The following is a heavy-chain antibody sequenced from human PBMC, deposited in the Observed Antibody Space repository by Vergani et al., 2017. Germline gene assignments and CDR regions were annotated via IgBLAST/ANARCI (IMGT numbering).Heavy chain of an antibody. D-gene: IGHD3-22*01. CDR2: IYYSGST. J-gene: IGHJ6*02. CDR3: ARDRWYSYDSSGYPVSHYYYGMDV. CDR1: GGSVSSGSYY. Sequence: QVQLQESGPGLVKPSETLSLTCTVSGGSVSSGSYYWSWIRQPPGKGLEWIGYIYYSGSTNYNPSLKSRVTISVDTSKNQFSLKLSSVTAADTAVYYCARDRWYSYDSSGYPVSHYYYGMDVWGQGTTVTVSS. V-gene: IGHV4-61*01.